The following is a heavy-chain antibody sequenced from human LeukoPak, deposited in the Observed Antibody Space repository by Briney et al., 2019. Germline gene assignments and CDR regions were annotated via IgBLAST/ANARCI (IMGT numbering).Heavy chain of an antibody. J-gene: IGHJ2*01. V-gene: IGHV4-61*02. CDR1: GGSISSGSYY. Sequence: PSETLSLTCTVSGGSISSGSYYWSWIRQPAGKGLEWIGRIYTSGSTNYNPSLKSRVTISVDTSKNQFSLKLSSVTAADTAVYYCARFGATGYSSSWFQKGSYWYFDLWGRGTLVTVSS. D-gene: IGHD6-13*01. CDR2: IYTSGST. CDR3: ARFGATGYSSSWFQKGSYWYFDL.